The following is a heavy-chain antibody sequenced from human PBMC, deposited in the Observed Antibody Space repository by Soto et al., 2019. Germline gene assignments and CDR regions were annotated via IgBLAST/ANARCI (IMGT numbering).Heavy chain of an antibody. CDR2: MSNDGSHT. Sequence: QVQLVESGGGVVQPGRSLRLSCAASGFTFSSNGMHWFRQAPGKGLEWVAVMSNDGSHTSYADSAKGRFTISRDNSKNTLYLQMNSLRAEDSGIYYCTKGCSSSSNCYIIDYWGQGALVTVSS. J-gene: IGHJ4*02. CDR1: GFTFSSNG. D-gene: IGHD2-15*01. V-gene: IGHV3-30*18. CDR3: TKGCSSSSNCYIIDY.